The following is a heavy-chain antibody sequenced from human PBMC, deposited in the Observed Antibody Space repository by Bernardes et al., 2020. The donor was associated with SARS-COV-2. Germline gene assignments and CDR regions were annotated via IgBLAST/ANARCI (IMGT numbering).Heavy chain of an antibody. V-gene: IGHV1-2*04. Sequence: ASVNVSCKASGYTFTGYYMHWVRQAPGQGLEWMGWINPNSGGTNYAQKFQGWVTMTRDTSISTAYMELSRLRSDDTAVYYCARSPTDYCSGGSCYRDAFDIWGQGTMVTVSS. CDR2: INPNSGGT. D-gene: IGHD2-15*01. J-gene: IGHJ3*02. CDR3: ARSPTDYCSGGSCYRDAFDI. CDR1: GYTFTGYY.